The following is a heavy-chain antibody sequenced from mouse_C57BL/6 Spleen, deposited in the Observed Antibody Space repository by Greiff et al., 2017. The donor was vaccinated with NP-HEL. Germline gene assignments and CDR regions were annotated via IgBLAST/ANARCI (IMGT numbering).Heavy chain of an antibody. J-gene: IGHJ3*01. V-gene: IGHV1-69*01. D-gene: IGHD2-5*01. CDR2: IDPSDSYT. Sequence: VQLQQPGAELVMPGASVKLSCKASGYTFTSYWMHWVKQRPGQGLEWIGEIDPSDSYTNYNQKFKGKSTLTVDKSSSTAYMQLSSLTSEDSAVYYCARWGLDYSNPFAYWGQGTLVTVSA. CDR3: ARWGLDYSNPFAY. CDR1: GYTFTSYW.